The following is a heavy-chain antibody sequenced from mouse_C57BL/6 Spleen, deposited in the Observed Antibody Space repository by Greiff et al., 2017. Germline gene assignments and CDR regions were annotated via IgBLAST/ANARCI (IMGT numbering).Heavy chain of an antibody. Sequence: EVQLQQSGEGLVKPGGSLKLSCAASGFTFSSYAMSWVRQTPEKRLEWVAYISSGGDYIDYADTVKGRFTISRDNARNTLYLQMSSLKSEDTAMYYCTRGGAGTGFAYWGQGTLVTVSA. V-gene: IGHV5-9-1*02. CDR1: GFTFSSYA. CDR3: TRGGAGTGFAY. J-gene: IGHJ3*01. CDR2: ISSGGDYI. D-gene: IGHD4-1*01.